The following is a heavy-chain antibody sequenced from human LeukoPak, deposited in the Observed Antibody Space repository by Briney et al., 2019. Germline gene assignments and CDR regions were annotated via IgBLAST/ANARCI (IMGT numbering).Heavy chain of an antibody. Sequence: PGGSLRLSCAASEFSVGSNYMTWVRQAPGKGLEWVSLIYSGGSTYYADSVKGRFTISRDNSKNTLYLQMNSLRAEDTAVYYCARDQYYDSKGWFDPWGQGTLVTVSS. CDR3: ARDQYYDSKGWFDP. CDR2: IYSGGST. V-gene: IGHV3-53*01. D-gene: IGHD3-22*01. J-gene: IGHJ5*02. CDR1: EFSVGSNY.